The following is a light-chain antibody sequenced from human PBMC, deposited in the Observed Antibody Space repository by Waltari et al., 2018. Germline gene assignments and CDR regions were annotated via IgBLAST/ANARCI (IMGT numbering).Light chain of an antibody. CDR1: QSISSW. CDR2: KAS. J-gene: IGKJ1*01. CDR3: QQYNSYST. V-gene: IGKV1-5*03. Sequence: DIQMTQSPSTLSASVGDRVTITCRASQSISSWLAWYQQKPGKAPKLLIYKASSVESGVPSRCSGSGAGTEFTLTISSLQPDDFATDYGQQYNSYSTFGQGTKVEIK.